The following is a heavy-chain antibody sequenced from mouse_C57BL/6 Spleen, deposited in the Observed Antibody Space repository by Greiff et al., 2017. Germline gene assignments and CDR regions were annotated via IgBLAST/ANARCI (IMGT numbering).Heavy chain of an antibody. CDR2: IYPGSGST. D-gene: IGHD4-1*01. CDR1: GYTFTSYW. V-gene: IGHV1-55*01. CDR3: ARSTPWDGYAMDY. J-gene: IGHJ4*01. Sequence: QVQLQQPGAELVKPGASVKMSCKASGYTFTSYWITWVKRRPGQGLEWIGDIYPGSGSTNYNEKFKSKATLTVDTSSSTAYMQLSSLTSEDSAVYYCARSTPWDGYAMDYWGQGTSVTVSS.